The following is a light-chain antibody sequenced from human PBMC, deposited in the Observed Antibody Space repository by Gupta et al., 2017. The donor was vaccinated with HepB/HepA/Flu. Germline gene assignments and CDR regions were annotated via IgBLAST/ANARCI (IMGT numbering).Light chain of an antibody. Sequence: GGRVTLTCASSTGAVTSAYYPNSFQQKPGQAPRPLLYSISNQHSWTPARVSGSLLGGKAALTLSGVKPEDEAECYCLVVTNGAWVFGGGTKLTVL. CDR3: LVVTNGAWV. V-gene: IGLV7-43*01. CDR2: SIS. CDR1: TGAVTSAYY. J-gene: IGLJ3*02.